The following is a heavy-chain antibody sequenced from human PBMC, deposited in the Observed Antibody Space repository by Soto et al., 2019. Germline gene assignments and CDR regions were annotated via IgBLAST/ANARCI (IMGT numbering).Heavy chain of an antibody. CDR3: ARGGVVPAAMHTPGYYYYCMDI. Sequence: SVKVSCKASGGTFSSYAISWVRQAPGQGLEWMGGIIPIFGTANYAQKFQGRVTITADKSTSTAYMELSSLRSADTAVYYCARGGVVPAAMHTPGYYYYCMDIWGQGTTVTVSS. V-gene: IGHV1-69*06. D-gene: IGHD2-2*01. CDR2: IIPIFGTA. CDR1: GGTFSSYA. J-gene: IGHJ6*02.